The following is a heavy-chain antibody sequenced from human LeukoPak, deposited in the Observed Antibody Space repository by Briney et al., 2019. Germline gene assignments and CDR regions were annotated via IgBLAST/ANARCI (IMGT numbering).Heavy chain of an antibody. CDR3: ARSTTVTTVFDY. CDR1: GGSFSGYY. CDR2: INHSGST. D-gene: IGHD4-17*01. J-gene: IGHJ4*02. Sequence: SETLSLTCAVYGGSFSGYYWSWIRQPPGKGLEWIGEINHSGSTNYNPSLKSRVTISVDTSKNQFSLKLSSVTAADTAVYYCARSTTVTTVFDYWGQGTLVTVSS. V-gene: IGHV4-34*01.